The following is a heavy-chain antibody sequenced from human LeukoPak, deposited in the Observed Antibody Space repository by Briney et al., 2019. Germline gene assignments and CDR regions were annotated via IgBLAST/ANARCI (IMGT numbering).Heavy chain of an antibody. CDR3: AKDQGTMAGTIVY. CDR1: GFIFSSYG. J-gene: IGHJ4*02. CDR2: ISYHGSST. D-gene: IGHD6-19*01. V-gene: IGHV3-30*18. Sequence: PGRSLRLSCAASGFIFSSYGMHWVRQAPGTGLEWVSFISYHGSSTYYADSVKGRFTISRDNSRNTLYLQINSLRGEDTAIYYCAKDQGTMAGTIVYGGQGTLGTVS.